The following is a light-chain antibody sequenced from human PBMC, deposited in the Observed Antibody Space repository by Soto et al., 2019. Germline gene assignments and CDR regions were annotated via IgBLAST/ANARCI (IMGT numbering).Light chain of an antibody. CDR3: SSYTSTSRYV. J-gene: IGLJ1*01. CDR2: EVT. CDR1: SSEVGKYDR. V-gene: IGLV2-18*02. Sequence: QSVLTQPPSVSGSPGQSVTISCTGTSSEVGKYDRVSWYQQPPGTAPKLIIYEVTNRPSGVPARFSGSKSGNTASLTISGLQAEDEADYYCSSYTSTSRYVFGAGTKVTVL.